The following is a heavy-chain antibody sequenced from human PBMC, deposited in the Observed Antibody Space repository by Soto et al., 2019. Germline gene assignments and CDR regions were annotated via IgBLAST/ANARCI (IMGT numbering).Heavy chain of an antibody. V-gene: IGHV5-10-1*01. CDR2: IDPGDSHT. J-gene: IGHJ4*02. Sequence: PGESLKISCEGSGYSFTNYWITWVRQVPGKGLEWMGSIDPGDSHTKYSPSCQGHVTISADKSINTAYLQWSSLKASDTAMYYCVRPQLFYDSGVSDDLFLDFWGRGTLVTVSS. CDR3: VRPQLFYDSGVSDDLFLDF. D-gene: IGHD3-22*01. CDR1: GYSFTNYW.